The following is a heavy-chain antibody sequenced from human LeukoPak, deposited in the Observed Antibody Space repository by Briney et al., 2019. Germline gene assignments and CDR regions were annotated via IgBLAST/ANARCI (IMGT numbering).Heavy chain of an antibody. V-gene: IGHV3-7*01. Sequence: GGSLRLSCAASGFTFSSYWMSWVRQAPGKGLEWVANIKQDGSEKYYVDSVKGRFTISRDNAKNSLYLQMNSLRAEDTAVYYCASSLYDSSGWYYYYYYMDVWGKGTTVTVSS. CDR2: IKQDGSEK. J-gene: IGHJ6*03. CDR3: ASSLYDSSGWYYYYYYMDV. CDR1: GFTFSSYW. D-gene: IGHD3-22*01.